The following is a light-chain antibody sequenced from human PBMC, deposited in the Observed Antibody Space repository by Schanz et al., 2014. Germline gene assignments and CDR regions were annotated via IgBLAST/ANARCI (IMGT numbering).Light chain of an antibody. CDR3: SSYTSSSTSV. J-gene: IGLJ3*02. CDR1: SSDIGGYNY. V-gene: IGLV2-14*03. CDR2: DVR. Sequence: QSALTQPASVSGSPGQSITISCTGTSSDIGGYNYVSWYQQHPGKAPKVMIYDVRNRPSGVSNRFSGSKSGNTASLTVSGLQTEDEADYYCSSYTSSSTSVFGGGTKLTVL.